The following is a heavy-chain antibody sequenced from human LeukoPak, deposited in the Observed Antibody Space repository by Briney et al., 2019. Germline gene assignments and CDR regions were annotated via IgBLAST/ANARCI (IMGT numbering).Heavy chain of an antibody. CDR1: GFTFSSYA. D-gene: IGHD3-10*01. J-gene: IGHJ4*02. Sequence: GGSLSLSCAASGFTFSSYAMSWVRQAPGKGLEWVSAISGSGGSTYYADSVKGRFTISRDNSKNTLYLQMNSLRAEDTAVYYCAKFYYGSGSYPFYCWGPGTLVTVSS. CDR3: AKFYYGSGSYPFYC. CDR2: ISGSGGST. V-gene: IGHV3-23*01.